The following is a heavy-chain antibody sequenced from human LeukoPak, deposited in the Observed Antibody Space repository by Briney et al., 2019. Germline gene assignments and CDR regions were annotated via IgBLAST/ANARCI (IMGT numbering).Heavy chain of an antibody. V-gene: IGHV3-23*01. D-gene: IGHD6-13*01. CDR2: ISGSGDNT. CDR1: GFTFSSYA. Sequence: GGSLRLSCAASGFTFSSYAMSWVRQPPGKGLEWVSGISGSGDNTYYADSVKGRFTTSRDNSKKTLYLHLNSLRVEDAAVYYCAKDGYSSIPGFHFEYWGQGTPVTVSS. CDR3: AKDGYSSIPGFHFEY. J-gene: IGHJ4*02.